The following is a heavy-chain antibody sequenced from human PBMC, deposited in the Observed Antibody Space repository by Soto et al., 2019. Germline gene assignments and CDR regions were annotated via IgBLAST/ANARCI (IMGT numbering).Heavy chain of an antibody. Sequence: QITLNESGPTQVKPRQTLTLTCTFSGFSLTTRGVGVGWIRQSPGKAPECLALIYWDDDKRYSPSLKRRLTITKDTPKNQVVLTMADLDPADTATYYCAHRVLRTVFGLVTTTAIYFDFWGQGTPVAVSS. CDR3: AHRVLRTVFGLVTTTAIYFDF. CDR2: IYWDDDK. D-gene: IGHD3-3*01. CDR1: GFSLTTRGVG. J-gene: IGHJ4*02. V-gene: IGHV2-5*02.